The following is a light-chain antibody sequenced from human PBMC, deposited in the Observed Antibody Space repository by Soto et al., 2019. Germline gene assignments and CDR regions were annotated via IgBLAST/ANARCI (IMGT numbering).Light chain of an antibody. V-gene: IGLV2-8*01. Sequence: QSALTQPPSASGSPGQSVTISCTGTSSDVGGYNYVSWYQQHPGKAPKLMIYEVTKRPSGVPDRISGSKSGNTASLTVSGLQAEDEADYYCSSYGNSNSFVVFGGGTKVTVL. CDR2: EVT. J-gene: IGLJ2*01. CDR1: SSDVGGYNY. CDR3: SSYGNSNSFVV.